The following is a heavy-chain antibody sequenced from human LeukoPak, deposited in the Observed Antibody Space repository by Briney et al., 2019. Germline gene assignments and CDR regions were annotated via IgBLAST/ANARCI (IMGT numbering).Heavy chain of an antibody. CDR3: ARRAAAGHFDY. V-gene: IGHV4-39*01. CDR2: IYYSGST. CDR1: GGSISSSSSY. Sequence: SETLSLTCTVSGGSISSSSSYWGWIRQPPGKGLEWIGNIYYSGSTYYNPSLKSRVIISVDTSKNQFSLKPSSVTAADTAVYYCARRAAAGHFDYWGQGTLVTVSS. J-gene: IGHJ4*02. D-gene: IGHD6-13*01.